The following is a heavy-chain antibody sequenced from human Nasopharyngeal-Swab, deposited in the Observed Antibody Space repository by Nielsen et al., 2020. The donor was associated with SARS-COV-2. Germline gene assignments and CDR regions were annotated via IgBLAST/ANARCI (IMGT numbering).Heavy chain of an antibody. CDR3: ARSYASGLDC. Sequence: GESLKISCAASGFTFGTYWMTWVRQAPGKGLEWVANIKEDGSEKYYVDSVKGRFTVSRDNAKNSLSLHMNSLRVEDTADYYCARSYASGLDCWGQGTLVTVSS. V-gene: IGHV3-7*01. J-gene: IGHJ4*02. CDR1: GFTFGTYW. D-gene: IGHD2-2*01. CDR2: IKEDGSEK.